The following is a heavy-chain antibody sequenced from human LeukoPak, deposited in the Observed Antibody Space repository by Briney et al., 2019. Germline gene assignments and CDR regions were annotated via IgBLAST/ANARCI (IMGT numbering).Heavy chain of an antibody. CDR3: AKESPYAVGGTGRVYYFDY. CDR2: ISNSGRT. D-gene: IGHD1-26*01. J-gene: IGHJ4*02. CDR1: GFTFSSYA. Sequence: GGSLRLSCAASGFTFSSYAISWVRRAPGKGLEWVSAISNSGRTYYADSVKGRFTISRDNSKNTLHLQMNSLRAEGTAVYYCAKESPYAVGGTGRVYYFDYWGQGALVTVSS. V-gene: IGHV3-23*01.